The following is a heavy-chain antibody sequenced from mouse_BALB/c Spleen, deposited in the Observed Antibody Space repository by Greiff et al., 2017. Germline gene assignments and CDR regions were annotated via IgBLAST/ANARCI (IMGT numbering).Heavy chain of an antibody. D-gene: IGHD2-1*01. CDR3: ARGNPLDY. J-gene: IGHJ2*01. V-gene: IGHV1-63*01. CDR2: IYPGSGNT. CDR1: GYAFTNYW. Sequence: VQRVESGAELVRPGTSVKISCKASGYAFTNYWLGWVKQRPGHGLEWIGDIYPGSGNTYYNEKFKGKATLTADKSSSTAYMQLSSLTSEDSAVYFCARGNPLDYWGQGTTLTVSS.